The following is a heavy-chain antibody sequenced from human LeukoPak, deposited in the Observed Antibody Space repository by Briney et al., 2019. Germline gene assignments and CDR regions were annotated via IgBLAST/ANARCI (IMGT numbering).Heavy chain of an antibody. CDR3: AREGYLAAFDI. J-gene: IGHJ3*02. V-gene: IGHV3-21*01. D-gene: IGHD1-1*01. Sequence: GGSLRLSCGASGFTFSSYSMNWVRQAPGKGLEWVSSISSSSSYIYYADSVKGRFTISRDNAKNSPYLQMNSLRAEDTAVYYCAREGYLAAFDIWGQGTMVTVSS. CDR1: GFTFSSYS. CDR2: ISSSSSYI.